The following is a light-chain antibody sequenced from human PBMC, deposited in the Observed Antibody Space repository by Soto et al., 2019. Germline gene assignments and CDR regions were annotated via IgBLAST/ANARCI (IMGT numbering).Light chain of an antibody. J-gene: IGKJ1*01. CDR3: QQSYSAPRT. CDR1: QSISNY. V-gene: IGKV1-39*01. Sequence: DIQMTQSPFFLSASVGDRVTITCRASQSISNYLNWYQHKPGNAPKLLIYGAFSLQSGVPSRFSGSVSGTDFTLTISSLQPEDFASYYCQQSYSAPRTFGQGTKVDIK. CDR2: GAF.